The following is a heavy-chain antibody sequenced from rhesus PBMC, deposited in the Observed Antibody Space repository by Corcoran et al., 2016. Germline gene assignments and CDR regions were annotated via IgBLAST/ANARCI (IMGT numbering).Heavy chain of an antibody. J-gene: IGHJ2*01. CDR3: ARETTTGWYFDI. D-gene: IGHD1-14*01. Sequence: QLQLQESGPGLVKPSETLSLTCAVSGGSISSNYWSWIRQPPGKGLEWIGRISGSGGSTDYNPPLKSRFTIAQDTSKNQFSLKLSSGTAADTAVYYCARETTTGWYFDIWGPGTPITISS. CDR1: GGSISSNY. V-gene: IGHV4-173*01. CDR2: ISGSGGST.